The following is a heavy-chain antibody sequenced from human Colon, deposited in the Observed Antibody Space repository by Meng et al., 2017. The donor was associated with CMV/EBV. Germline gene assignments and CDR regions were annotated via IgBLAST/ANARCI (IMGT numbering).Heavy chain of an antibody. CDR2: SYYTGST. D-gene: IGHD2-2*01. V-gene: IGHV4-34*01. Sequence: QWQLPLWGAGLLKPSETLPLTCAVYGESFSGYYWTWIRQPPGRGLEWIGESYYTGSTNYSPSLKSRVTISLDTSKNQFSLKLNSVTAADTAVYYCARATKSSCWEVLDYWGHGTLVTVSS. CDR3: ARATKSSCWEVLDY. J-gene: IGHJ4*01. CDR1: GESFSGYY.